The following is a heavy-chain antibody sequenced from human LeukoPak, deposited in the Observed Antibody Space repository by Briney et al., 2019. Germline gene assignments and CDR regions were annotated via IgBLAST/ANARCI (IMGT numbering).Heavy chain of an antibody. CDR2: ITSSGSYI. Sequence: GGSLRLSCAASGFIFSNFGMNWVRQAPGKGLEWVSSITSSGSYIYYRDSVKGRFTISRDNAKNSLYLQMNSLRAEDTAVYYCARGVGNYGYYFDYWGQGTLVTVSS. D-gene: IGHD3-22*01. CDR1: GFIFSNFG. J-gene: IGHJ4*02. V-gene: IGHV3-21*01. CDR3: ARGVGNYGYYFDY.